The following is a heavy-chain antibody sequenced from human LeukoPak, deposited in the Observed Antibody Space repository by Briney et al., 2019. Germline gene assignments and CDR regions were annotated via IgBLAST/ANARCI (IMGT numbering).Heavy chain of an antibody. V-gene: IGHV4-61*02. Sequence: SQTLSLTCTVSGGSISSGTYYWSWIRQPAGKGLEWIGRIYTSGSTNYNPSLKSRITISVDTSKNQFSLKLSSVTAADTAVYYCARHPGVTIFGVVIGRGFDYWGQGTLVTVSS. D-gene: IGHD3-3*01. CDR3: ARHPGVTIFGVVIGRGFDY. CDR2: IYTSGST. CDR1: GGSISSGTYY. J-gene: IGHJ4*02.